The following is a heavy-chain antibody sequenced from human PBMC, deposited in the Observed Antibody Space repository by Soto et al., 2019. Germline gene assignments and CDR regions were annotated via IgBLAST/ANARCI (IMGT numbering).Heavy chain of an antibody. CDR3: ASSATYYYGSGSYYYFDY. J-gene: IGHJ4*02. D-gene: IGHD3-10*01. V-gene: IGHV4-31*03. CDR1: GVSISSGGYY. CDR2: IYYSGST. Sequence: SETLSLTCTVSGVSISSGGYYWSWIRQHPGKGLEWIGYIYYSGSTYYNPSLKSRVTISVDTSKNQFSLKLSSVTAADTAAYYCASSATYYYGSGSYYYFDYWGQGTLVTVSS.